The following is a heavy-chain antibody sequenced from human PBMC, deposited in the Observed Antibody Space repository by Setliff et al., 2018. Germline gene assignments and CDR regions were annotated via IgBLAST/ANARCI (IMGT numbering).Heavy chain of an antibody. D-gene: IGHD3-22*01. CDR3: AKGRYYYDSRGGYEGYDYDMDV. J-gene: IGHJ6*02. CDR2: ISGSGGST. Sequence: PGGSLRLSCAASGFTFSSYAMSWVRQAPGKGLEWVSAISGSGGSTYYADSVKGRFTISRDNSKNTLYLQMNSLRAEDTAVYYCAKGRYYYDSRGGYEGYDYDMDVWGQGTTVTVSS. CDR1: GFTFSSYA. V-gene: IGHV3-23*01.